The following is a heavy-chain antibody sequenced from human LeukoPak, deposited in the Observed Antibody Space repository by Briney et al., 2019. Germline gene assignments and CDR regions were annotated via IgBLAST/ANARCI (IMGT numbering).Heavy chain of an antibody. D-gene: IGHD4-11*01. CDR1: GYTFTGYY. CDR3: ARVRLVTRRNNWFDP. Sequence: ASVKVSCKASGYTFTGYYMHWVRQAPGQGLEWMGWINPNSGGTNYAQKFQGRVTMTRDTSISTAYMELSRLRSDDTAVYYCARVRLVTRRNNWFDPWAREPWSPSPQ. V-gene: IGHV1-2*02. J-gene: IGHJ5*02. CDR2: INPNSGGT.